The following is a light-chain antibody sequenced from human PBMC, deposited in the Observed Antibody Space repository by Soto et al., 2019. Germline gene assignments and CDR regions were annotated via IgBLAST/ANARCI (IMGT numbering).Light chain of an antibody. CDR1: QGISNY. J-gene: IGKJ5*01. CDR3: QQLFSCPPT. CDR2: VAS. Sequence: DLQLTQSPSFLSASVGDRVTITCRASQGISNYLACYQQKPGKAPNLLIYVASTLQSGVPSRFSGSGSGTEFTLTISSLQPEDLATPYSQQLFSCPPTFGHWTRLEIK. V-gene: IGKV1-9*01.